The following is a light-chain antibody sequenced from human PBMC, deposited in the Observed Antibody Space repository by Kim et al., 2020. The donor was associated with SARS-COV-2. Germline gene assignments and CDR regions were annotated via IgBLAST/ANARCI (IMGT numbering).Light chain of an antibody. V-gene: IGLV3-19*01. CDR3: QSLDSGGNVV. Sequence: SSELTQDPAVSVALGQTVRITCQGDSLRSYYATWYQQKPRQAPVLVIYGRNNRPSGIPDRFSGSASGNTASLTISGAQAEDEADFYCQSLDSGGNVVFGGGTQLTVL. CDR1: SLRSYY. CDR2: GRN. J-gene: IGLJ2*01.